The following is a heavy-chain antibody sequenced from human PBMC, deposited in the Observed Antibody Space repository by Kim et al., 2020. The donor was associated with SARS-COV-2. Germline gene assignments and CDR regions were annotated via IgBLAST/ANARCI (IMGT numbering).Heavy chain of an antibody. Sequence: TPALKSRVTISVDTSKNQFSLKLSSVTAAATAVYYCARNDILTGYSLFDIWGQGTMVTVSS. J-gene: IGHJ3*02. D-gene: IGHD3-9*01. V-gene: IGHV4-59*01. CDR3: ARNDILTGYSLFDI.